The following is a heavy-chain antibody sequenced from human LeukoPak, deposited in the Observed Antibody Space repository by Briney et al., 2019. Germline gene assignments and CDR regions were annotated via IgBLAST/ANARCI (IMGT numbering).Heavy chain of an antibody. J-gene: IGHJ6*02. Sequence: ASVKVSCKASGYTFTSYAMHWVRQAPGQRLEWMGWINAGNGNTKYSQKFQGRVTITRDTSASTAYMELSSLRSEDTAVYYCARDLVVVVPAAREGDYYYYGMDVWGQGTTVTVSS. CDR2: INAGNGNT. V-gene: IGHV1-3*01. D-gene: IGHD2-2*01. CDR3: ARDLVVVVPAAREGDYYYYGMDV. CDR1: GYTFTSYA.